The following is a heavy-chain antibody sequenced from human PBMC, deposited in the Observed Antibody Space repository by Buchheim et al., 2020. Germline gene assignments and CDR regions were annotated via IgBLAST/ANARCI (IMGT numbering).Heavy chain of an antibody. Sequence: QVQLQESGPGLVKPSETLSLTCKVSSASISGYYWSWIRQPPGQGLEWIGYIHNTGSTNYNASLTSRVTMSIDTSKSQFSLNLNSVTAADTAVYFCARSATVNGYIHGFWFDSWSQGTL. CDR2: IHNTGST. D-gene: IGHD5-18*01. J-gene: IGHJ5*01. V-gene: IGHV4-59*13. CDR3: ARSATVNGYIHGFWFDS. CDR1: SASISGYY.